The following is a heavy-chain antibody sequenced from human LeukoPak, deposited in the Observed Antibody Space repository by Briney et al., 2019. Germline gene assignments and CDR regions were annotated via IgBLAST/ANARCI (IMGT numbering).Heavy chain of an antibody. D-gene: IGHD3-22*01. J-gene: IGHJ4*02. Sequence: SETLSLTCTVSGGSISSYYWSWIRQPPGKGLEWIGYIYYSGSTNYNPSLKSRVTISADTSKNQFSLKLSSVTAADTAVYYCARRNGYYDSSGYYFDYWGQGTLVTVSS. V-gene: IGHV4-59*08. CDR1: GGSISSYY. CDR3: ARRNGYYDSSGYYFDY. CDR2: IYYSGST.